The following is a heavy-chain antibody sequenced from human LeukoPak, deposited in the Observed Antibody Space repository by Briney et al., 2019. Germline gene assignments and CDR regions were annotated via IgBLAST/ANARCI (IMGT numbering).Heavy chain of an antibody. CDR2: ISSSSSYI. CDR1: GFTFSSYS. V-gene: IGHV3-21*01. D-gene: IGHD5-12*01. CDR3: ARVGYDRGYSGYLDY. J-gene: IGHJ4*02. Sequence: GGSLRLSCAASGFTFSSYSMNWVRQAPGKGLEWVSSISSSSSYIYYADSVKGRFTISRDNAKNSLYLQMNSLRAEDTAVYYCARVGYDRGYSGYLDYWGQGTLVTVSS.